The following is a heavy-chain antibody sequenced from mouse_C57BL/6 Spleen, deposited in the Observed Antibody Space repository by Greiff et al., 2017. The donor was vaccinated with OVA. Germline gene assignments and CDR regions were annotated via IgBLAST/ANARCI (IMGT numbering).Heavy chain of an antibody. CDR2: INPSNGGT. Sequence: QVQLQQSGSELVKPGASVKLSCKASGYTFTSYWMHWVKQRPGQGLEWIGNINPSNGGTNYNEKFKSKATLTVDKSSSTAYMQLSSLTSEDSAVYCCARSGAGWYFDDWGKGTTVTVSS. CDR1: GYTFTSYW. V-gene: IGHV1-53*01. J-gene: IGHJ1*03. CDR3: ARSGAGWYFDD. D-gene: IGHD3-3*01.